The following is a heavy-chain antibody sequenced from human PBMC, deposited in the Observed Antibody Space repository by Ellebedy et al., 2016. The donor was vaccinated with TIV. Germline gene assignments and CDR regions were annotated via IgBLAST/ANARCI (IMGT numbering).Heavy chain of an antibody. CDR1: GFTFRSYS. J-gene: IGHJ4*02. CDR2: IKSSSNPI. V-gene: IGHV3-48*02. Sequence: GESLKISCAASGFTFRSYSMNWVRQAPGKGLEWVSHIKSSSNPIYYADSVKGRLIISRDNAKNSLYLQMNNLRDGDTAVYYCSRDGGRGGGNDFWGQGTLVIVSS. D-gene: IGHD3-16*01. CDR3: SRDGGRGGGNDF.